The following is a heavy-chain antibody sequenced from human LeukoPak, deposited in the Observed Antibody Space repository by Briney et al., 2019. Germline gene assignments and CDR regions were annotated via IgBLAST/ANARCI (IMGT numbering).Heavy chain of an antibody. D-gene: IGHD2-21*01. J-gene: IGHJ3*02. CDR1: GYTFTSYY. V-gene: IGHV1-46*01. CDR3: ARGVKLGWDAFDI. Sequence: ASVKVSCKASGYTFTSYYMHWVRRAPGQGLEWMGIINPSGGSTSYAQKFQGRVTMTRDKSIKTAYMELSRLRSDDTAVYYCARGVKLGWDAFDIWGQGTTITVSS. CDR2: INPSGGST.